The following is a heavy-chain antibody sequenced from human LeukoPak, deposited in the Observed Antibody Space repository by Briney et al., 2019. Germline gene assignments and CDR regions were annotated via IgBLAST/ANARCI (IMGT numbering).Heavy chain of an antibody. D-gene: IGHD6-6*01. CDR2: ISSSSSNI. CDR1: GFTFSSYS. V-gene: IGHV3-21*01. CDR3: ARDTQGRSSSSYYMDV. Sequence: GGSLRLSCAASGFTFSSYSMSWVRQPPGKGLEWVSSISSSSSNIYYADSVKGRFTISRDNAKNSLYLQMNTLRAEDTAVYYCARDTQGRSSSSYYMDVWGKGTTVTVSS. J-gene: IGHJ6*03.